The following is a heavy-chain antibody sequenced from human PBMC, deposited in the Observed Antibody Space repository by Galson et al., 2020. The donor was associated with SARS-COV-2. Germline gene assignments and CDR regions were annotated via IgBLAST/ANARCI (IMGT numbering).Heavy chain of an antibody. J-gene: IGHJ3*02. CDR3: AEGEQPFCSWGSDYPDTFDI. CDR2: ISNAGGST. CDR1: GLTFSNYA. Sequence: GGSLRLYRVVSGLTFSNYAMSWVRQAQGKGLEWISLISNAGGSTYYADSVTGRCTLFRDKSKNTLFLQTYRLRVDDPAVYYCAEGEQPFCSWGSDYPDTFDILGQGTVVTVSS. V-gene: IGHV3-23*01. D-gene: IGHD3-16*01.